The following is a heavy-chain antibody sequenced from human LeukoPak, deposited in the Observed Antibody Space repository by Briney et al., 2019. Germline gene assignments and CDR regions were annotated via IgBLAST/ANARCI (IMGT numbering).Heavy chain of an antibody. J-gene: IGHJ6*03. CDR3: ARDLEGSGWFGYMDV. D-gene: IGHD6-19*01. CDR1: GFTFSSYS. V-gene: IGHV3-21*01. CDR2: ISSSSSYI. Sequence: GGSLRLSCAASGFTFSSYSMNWVRQAPGKGLEWVSSISSSSSYIYYADSVKGRFTISRDNAKNSLYLQMNSLRAEDTAVYYCARDLEGSGWFGYMDVWGKGTTVTVSS.